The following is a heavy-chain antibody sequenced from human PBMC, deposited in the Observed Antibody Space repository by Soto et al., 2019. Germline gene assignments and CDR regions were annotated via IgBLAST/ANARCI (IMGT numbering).Heavy chain of an antibody. Sequence: GGSLRLSCAASGFTFSRYWMSWVRQAPGKGLEWVANIKQDGSEKYYVDSVEGRFTISRDNAKNSLYLQMNSLRAEDTAVFYCARDRGYGDYESAFDIWGQGTMVTVSS. CDR2: IKQDGSEK. CDR1: GFTFSRYW. J-gene: IGHJ3*02. V-gene: IGHV3-7*01. CDR3: ARDRGYGDYESAFDI. D-gene: IGHD4-17*01.